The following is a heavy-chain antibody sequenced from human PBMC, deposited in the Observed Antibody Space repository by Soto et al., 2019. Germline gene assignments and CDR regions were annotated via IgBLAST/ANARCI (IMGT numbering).Heavy chain of an antibody. CDR2: MNPNSGNT. Sequence: QVQLVQSGAEVKKPGASVKVSCKTSGYTFTSYDINWVRQATGQGLEWMGWMNPNSGNTAYAQKFQGRVTTTRNTSISTAYMELSSLRSENTAAYYCARERSSGAFDIWGQGTMVTVSS. CDR3: ARERSSGAFDI. V-gene: IGHV1-8*01. CDR1: GYTFTSYD. J-gene: IGHJ3*02. D-gene: IGHD1-26*01.